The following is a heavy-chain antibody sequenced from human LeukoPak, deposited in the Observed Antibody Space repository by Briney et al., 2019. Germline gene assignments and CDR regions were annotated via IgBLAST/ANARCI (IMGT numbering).Heavy chain of an antibody. CDR1: GYTFTGYY. Sequence: ASVKVSCKASGYTFTGYYMHWVRQAPGQGLEWMGWINPNSGGTNYAQKFQGRVTMTRDTSISTAYMELSRLRPDDTAVYYCARRAGYCSSTSCYRRPNYNWFDPWGQGTLVTVSS. CDR3: ARRAGYCSSTSCYRRPNYNWFDP. CDR2: INPNSGGT. D-gene: IGHD2-2*02. V-gene: IGHV1-2*02. J-gene: IGHJ5*02.